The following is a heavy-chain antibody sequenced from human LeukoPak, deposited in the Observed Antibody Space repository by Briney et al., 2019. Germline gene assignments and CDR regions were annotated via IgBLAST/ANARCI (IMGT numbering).Heavy chain of an antibody. CDR1: GFTFSSYA. J-gene: IGHJ6*02. CDR3: ARDPFLSYGDPDPYYYGMDV. D-gene: IGHD4-17*01. Sequence: GRSLRLSSAASGFTFSSYAMHWVRQAPGKGLEWVAVISYDGSNKYYADSVKGRFTISRDNSKNTLYLQMNSLRAEDTAVYYCARDPFLSYGDPDPYYYGMDVWGQGTTVTVSS. V-gene: IGHV3-30-3*01. CDR2: ISYDGSNK.